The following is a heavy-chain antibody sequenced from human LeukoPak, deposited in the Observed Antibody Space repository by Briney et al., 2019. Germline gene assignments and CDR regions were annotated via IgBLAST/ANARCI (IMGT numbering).Heavy chain of an antibody. D-gene: IGHD3-10*01. CDR1: EISITTTY. CDR3: TTVTLRPVGL. J-gene: IGHJ4*02. CDR2: IKSKTDGGTI. Sequence: KPGGSLRLSCAVSEISITTTYMSWVRQAPGKGLEWVGRIKSKTDGGTIDYAAPVKGRFTISRDDSKNTLFLQMNSLKIEDTAVYYCTTVTLRPVGLWGQGTLVTVSS. V-gene: IGHV3-15*05.